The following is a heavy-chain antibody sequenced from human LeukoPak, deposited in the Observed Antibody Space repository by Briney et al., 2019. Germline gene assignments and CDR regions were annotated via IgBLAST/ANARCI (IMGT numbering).Heavy chain of an antibody. CDR1: GFDFSGFS. CDR3: ARPRGCGSARCSNFDS. CDR2: MEEYGSYI. D-gene: IGHD2-2*01. Sequence: GGSLRLSCVVSGFDFSGFSMSWVRQAPGKGLEWVAIMEEYGSYIFYVDSVKGRFIISRDNARNSLYLQMNNLRAEDTAVYYCARPRGCGSARCSNFDSWGQGTLVTVSS. V-gene: IGHV3-7*01. J-gene: IGHJ4*02.